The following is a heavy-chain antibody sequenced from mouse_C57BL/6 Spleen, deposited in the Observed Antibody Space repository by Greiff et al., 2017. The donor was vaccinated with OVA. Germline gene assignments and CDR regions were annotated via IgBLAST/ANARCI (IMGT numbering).Heavy chain of an antibody. J-gene: IGHJ4*01. D-gene: IGHD2-5*01. Sequence: QVQLQQPGAELVMPGASVKLSCKASSYTFTSYWMHWVKQRPGQGLEWIGEIDPSDSYTNYNQKFKGKSTLTVDKSSSTAYMQLSSLTSEDSAVYYCARKEAYYSNYYAMDYWGQGTSVTVSS. CDR2: IDPSDSYT. V-gene: IGHV1-69*01. CDR1: SYTFTSYW. CDR3: ARKEAYYSNYYAMDY.